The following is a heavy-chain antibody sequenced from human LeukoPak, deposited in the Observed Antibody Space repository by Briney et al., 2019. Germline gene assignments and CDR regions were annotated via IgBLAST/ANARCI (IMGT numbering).Heavy chain of an antibody. D-gene: IGHD2-15*01. J-gene: IGHJ5*02. V-gene: IGHV4-31*03. CDR3: ARNIVVVVAETYNWFDP. Sequence: SETLSLTCTVSGGSISSGGYYWSWIRQHPGKGLEWIGYIYYSGSTYYNPSLKSRVTISVDTSKNQFSLKLSSVTAADTAVYYCARNIVVVVAETYNWFDPWGQGTLVTVSS. CDR1: GGSISSGGYY. CDR2: IYYSGST.